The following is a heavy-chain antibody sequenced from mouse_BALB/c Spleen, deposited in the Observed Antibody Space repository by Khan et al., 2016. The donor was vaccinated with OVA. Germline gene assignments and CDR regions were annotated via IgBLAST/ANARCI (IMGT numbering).Heavy chain of an antibody. CDR2: IWSAGST. CDR3: ARRGYDYGRGALFAY. J-gene: IGHJ3*01. Sequence: QVQLKQSGPGLVQPSQGLSITCTVSGFSLANYSVHWVRQSPGKGLEWLGVIWSAGSTDYNAAFISRLTISKDNSRSQVFFKMNSLQPNDTAIYYCARRGYDYGRGALFAYWGQGTLVTVSA. D-gene: IGHD2-4*01. V-gene: IGHV2-2*02. CDR1: GFSLANYS.